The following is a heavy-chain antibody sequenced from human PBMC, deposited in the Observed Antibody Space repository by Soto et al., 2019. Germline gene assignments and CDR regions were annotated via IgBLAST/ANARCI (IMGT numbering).Heavy chain of an antibody. CDR3: ARDLRVYGSGSYDWFDP. J-gene: IGHJ5*02. CDR2: IIPIFGTA. Sequence: QVQLVQSGAEVKKPGSSVKVPCKASGGTFSSYAISWVRQAPGQGLEWMGGIIPIFGTANYAQKFQGRVTITADKSTSTAYMELSSLRSEDTAVYYCARDLRVYGSGSYDWFDPWGQGTLVTVSS. V-gene: IGHV1-69*06. CDR1: GGTFSSYA. D-gene: IGHD3-10*01.